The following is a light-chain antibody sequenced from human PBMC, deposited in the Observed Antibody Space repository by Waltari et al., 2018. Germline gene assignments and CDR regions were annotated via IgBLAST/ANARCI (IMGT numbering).Light chain of an antibody. Sequence: SYELTPPPSVSLSPGETAKIPCPWDPLPHQYAYLYRQTPGKAPEVVIYKDTVRPSGISERFSGSSSGKTVTLTISGVQAEDEADYYCISAEIGGTQGVFGEGTKLTVL. CDR1: PLPHQY. CDR3: ISAEIGGTQGV. J-gene: IGLJ2*01. V-gene: IGLV3-25*03. CDR2: KDT.